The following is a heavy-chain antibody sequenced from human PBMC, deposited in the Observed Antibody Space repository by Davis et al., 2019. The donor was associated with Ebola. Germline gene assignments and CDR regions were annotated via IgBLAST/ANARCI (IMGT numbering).Heavy chain of an antibody. J-gene: IGHJ4*02. CDR3: AREGYGDYVFDY. CDR2: IIPILGIA. V-gene: IGHV1-69*04. Sequence: AASVKVFCKASGYTFTSYAMHWVRQAPGQGLEWMGRIIPILGIANYAQKFQGRVTITADKSTSTAYMELSSLRSEDTAVYYCAREGYGDYVFDYWGQGTLVTVSS. CDR1: GYTFTSYA. D-gene: IGHD4-17*01.